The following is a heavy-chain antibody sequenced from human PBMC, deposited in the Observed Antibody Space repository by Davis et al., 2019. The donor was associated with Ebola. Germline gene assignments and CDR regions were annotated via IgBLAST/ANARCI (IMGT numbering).Heavy chain of an antibody. CDR1: GYSFTSYW. Sequence: GESLKISCKGSGYSFTSYWIGWVRQMPGKGLEWMGIIYPGDSDTRYSPSFQGQVTISAEKSISTAYLQWSSLKASDTAMYYCAGYYYDSSGYYPTIGDWGQGTLVTVSS. CDR2: IYPGDSDT. CDR3: AGYYYDSSGYYPTIGD. D-gene: IGHD3-22*01. V-gene: IGHV5-51*01. J-gene: IGHJ4*02.